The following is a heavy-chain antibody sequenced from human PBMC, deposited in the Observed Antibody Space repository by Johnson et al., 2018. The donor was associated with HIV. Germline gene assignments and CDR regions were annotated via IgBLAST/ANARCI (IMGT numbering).Heavy chain of an antibody. D-gene: IGHD3-3*01. J-gene: IGHJ3*02. CDR2: ISSSGSTI. V-gene: IGHV3-48*01. Sequence: VQLVESGGGVVQPGRSLRLSCAASGFTFSSYAMHWVRQAPGKGLEWVSYISSSGSTIYYADSVKGRFTISRDNSKNTLYLQMNSLRAEDTAVYYCARTSLEWLLFAFDIWGQGTMVTVSS. CDR1: GFTFSSYA. CDR3: ARTSLEWLLFAFDI.